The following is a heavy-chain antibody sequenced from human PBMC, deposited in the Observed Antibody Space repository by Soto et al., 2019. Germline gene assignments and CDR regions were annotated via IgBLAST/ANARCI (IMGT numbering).Heavy chain of an antibody. J-gene: IGHJ6*02. CDR3: ASSTGVYYYGWDV. CDR1: GYTFTRYA. V-gene: IGHV1-3*01. D-gene: IGHD3-10*01. Sequence: ASVKVSSKASGYTFTRYAMHWVRQAPGQRPECMGWFNAGNGNTKYSQKFQGRVTITRDTSASTAYMELSSLRSEDTAVYYCASSTGVYYYGWDVWGQGTTVTVSS. CDR2: FNAGNGNT.